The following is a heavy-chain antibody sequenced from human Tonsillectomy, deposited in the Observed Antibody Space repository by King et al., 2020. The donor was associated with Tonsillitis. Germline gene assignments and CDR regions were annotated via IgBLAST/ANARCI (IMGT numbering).Heavy chain of an antibody. CDR1: GGSITSGGYY. CDR3: AGGEGLAVPYFDF. Sequence: VPLQESGPGLVKPSQTLSLTCTVSGGSITSGGYYWSWIRQHPGKGLEWIGYIYSSGSTYYNPSLRSLITISADTSKNQFSLNLTSVNAADTAVYYWAGGEGLAVPYFDFWGQGTLVSVSS. D-gene: IGHD2-21*01. V-gene: IGHV4-31*01. J-gene: IGHJ4*02. CDR2: IYSSGST.